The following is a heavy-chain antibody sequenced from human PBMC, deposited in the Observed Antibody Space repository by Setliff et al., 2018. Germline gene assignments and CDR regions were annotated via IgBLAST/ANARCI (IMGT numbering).Heavy chain of an antibody. CDR2: MYHSGST. D-gene: IGHD6-13*01. J-gene: IGHJ4*02. V-gene: IGHV4-38-2*02. Sequence: SETLSLTCTVSGYSISSGYYWGWIRQPPGKGLEWIGNMYHSGSTYYNPSLKSRVTISVDTSKNQFSLKLSSVTAADTAVYYCARGSAAALSNWGQGTLVTVSS. CDR1: GYSISSGYY. CDR3: ARGSAAALSN.